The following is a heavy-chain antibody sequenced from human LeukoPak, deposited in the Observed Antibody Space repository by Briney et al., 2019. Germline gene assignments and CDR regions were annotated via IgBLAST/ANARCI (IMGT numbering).Heavy chain of an antibody. CDR1: GLTFDDYA. D-gene: IGHD3-22*01. V-gene: IGHV3-9*01. Sequence: GGSLRLSCAASGLTFDDYAMHLVRQAPGTALEGVSGISWNRGSIGYADSVKGRFTISRNNAKNSLYLQMNSLRAEDTALYYCAKDYCYDSSGLFDYWGQGTLVTVSS. CDR2: ISWNRGSI. CDR3: AKDYCYDSSGLFDY. J-gene: IGHJ4*02.